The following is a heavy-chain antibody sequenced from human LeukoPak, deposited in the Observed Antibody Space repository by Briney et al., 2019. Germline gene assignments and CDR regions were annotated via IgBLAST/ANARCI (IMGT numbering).Heavy chain of an antibody. Sequence: ASVKVSCKASGYTFTSSDINWVRQATGQGLEWLGWMNPNSGDTGYAQKFQGRVTMTRDTSISTAYMDLSSLRSEDTAVYYCARGDSSAAFDIWGQGTMVTVSS. CDR1: GYTFTSSD. CDR3: ARGDSSAAFDI. J-gene: IGHJ3*02. D-gene: IGHD3-22*01. CDR2: MNPNSGDT. V-gene: IGHV1-8*01.